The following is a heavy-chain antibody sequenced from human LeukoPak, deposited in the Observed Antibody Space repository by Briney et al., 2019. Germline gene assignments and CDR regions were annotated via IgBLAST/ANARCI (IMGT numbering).Heavy chain of an antibody. CDR2: IIPIFGTA. CDR3: AREFRPYDSSGYWDY. J-gene: IGHJ4*02. Sequence: GASVKVSCKASGYTFTNYGINWVRQAPGQGLEWMGGIIPIFGTANYAQKFQGRVTITTDESTSTAYMELSNLRSEDTAVYYCAREFRPYDSSGYWDYWGQGTLVTVSS. CDR1: GYTFTNYG. V-gene: IGHV1-69*05. D-gene: IGHD3-22*01.